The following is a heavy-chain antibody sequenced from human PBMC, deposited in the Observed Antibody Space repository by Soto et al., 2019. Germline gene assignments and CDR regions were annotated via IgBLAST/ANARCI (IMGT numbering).Heavy chain of an antibody. Sequence: PSETLSLTCTVSGGSVSSGSYYWSWIRQPPGKGLEWIGYIYYTGGTNYNPSLKSGVTISVDTSKNQFSLKLSSATAADTAVYYCARDPNYYDSSGYWDWGQGTQVTVSS. V-gene: IGHV4-61*01. CDR1: GGSVSSGSYY. CDR3: ARDPNYYDSSGYWD. CDR2: IYYTGGT. J-gene: IGHJ4*02. D-gene: IGHD3-22*01.